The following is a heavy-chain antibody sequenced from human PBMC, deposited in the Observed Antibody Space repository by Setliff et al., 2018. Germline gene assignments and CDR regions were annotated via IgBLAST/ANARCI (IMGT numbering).Heavy chain of an antibody. V-gene: IGHV4-59*12. D-gene: IGHD6-19*01. CDR3: ARVSQYSSGWYYFYYYGMDV. CDR2: IYYSGST. Sequence: SETLSLTCTVSGGSISSYYWSWIRQPPGKGLEWIGYIYYSGSTNYNPSLKSRVTISLDTSKNQFSLKLSSVTAADTAVYYCARVSQYSSGWYYFYYYGMDVWGQGTTVTVSS. J-gene: IGHJ6*02. CDR1: GGSISSYY.